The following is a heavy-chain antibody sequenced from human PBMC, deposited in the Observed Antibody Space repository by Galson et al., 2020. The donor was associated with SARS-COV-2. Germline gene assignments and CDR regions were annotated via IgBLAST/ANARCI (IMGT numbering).Heavy chain of an antibody. V-gene: IGHV4-59*08. Sequence: ETSETLSLTCSVSGDSITTYYWSWIRQPPGKGLEWIGYIRYSGSTNYNPSLKSRVTISLDTSKNHFSLKLSSVTAADTAMYYCARQPDYDILTGYKYEHYYYGMDVWGQGTTVTVSS. CDR1: GDSITTYY. CDR3: ARQPDYDILTGYKYEHYYYGMDV. CDR2: IRYSGST. D-gene: IGHD3-9*01. J-gene: IGHJ6*02.